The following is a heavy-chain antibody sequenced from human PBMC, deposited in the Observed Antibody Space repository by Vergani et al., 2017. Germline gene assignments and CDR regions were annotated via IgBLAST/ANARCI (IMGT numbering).Heavy chain of an antibody. CDR3: ARAGDYDFWSGYYFTGVNWFDP. Sequence: EVQLVESGGGLVQPGGSLRLSCAASGFTFSSYSMNWVRQAPGKGLEWVSYISSSSSTIYYADSVKGRFTISRDNANNSLYLQMNSLRAADTAVYYCARAGDYDFWSGYYFTGVNWFDPWGQGTLVTVSS. D-gene: IGHD3-3*01. CDR2: ISSSSSTI. J-gene: IGHJ5*02. V-gene: IGHV3-48*01. CDR1: GFTFSSYS.